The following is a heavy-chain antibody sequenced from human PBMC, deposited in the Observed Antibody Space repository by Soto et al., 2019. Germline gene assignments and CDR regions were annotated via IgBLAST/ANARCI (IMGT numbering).Heavy chain of an antibody. CDR1: GFSVNNY. D-gene: IGHD3-16*01. J-gene: IGHJ4*02. V-gene: IGHV3-53*01. Sequence: GSLRLSCAAPGFSVNNYMSWVRQAPGKGLEWVSVMYSGGGTWYTDSVKGRFTISRDNSKNTLYLQMNSLRAEDTALYYCASAPSALYDYWGQGTLVTVSS. CDR3: ASAPSALYDY. CDR2: MYSGGGT.